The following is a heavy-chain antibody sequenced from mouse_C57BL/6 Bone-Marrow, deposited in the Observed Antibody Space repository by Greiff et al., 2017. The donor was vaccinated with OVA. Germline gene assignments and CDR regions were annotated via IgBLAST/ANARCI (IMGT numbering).Heavy chain of an antibody. V-gene: IGHV1-59*01. Sequence: QVQLKQPGAELVRPGTSVKLSCKASGYTFTSYWMHWVKQRPGQGLEWIGVIDPSDSYTNYNQKFKGKATLTVDTSSSTAYMQLSSLTSEDAAVYYCARSGGSGYVAYWGQGTLVTVSA. CDR3: ARSGGSGYVAY. D-gene: IGHD3-2*02. CDR2: IDPSDSYT. J-gene: IGHJ3*01. CDR1: GYTFTSYW.